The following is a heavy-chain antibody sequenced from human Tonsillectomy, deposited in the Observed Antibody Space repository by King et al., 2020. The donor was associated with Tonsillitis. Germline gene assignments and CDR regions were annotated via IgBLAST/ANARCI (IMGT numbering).Heavy chain of an antibody. CDR2: ISSNGGST. Sequence: VQLVESGGGLVQPGGSLRLSCAASGFTFSTYAMHWVRQAPGKGLEYVSAISSNGGSTYYANSVKGRFTISRDNSKNTLYLQMGSLRAEDMAVYYCARVRYSSGWPDDAFYIWGQGTMVTVSS. D-gene: IGHD6-19*01. J-gene: IGHJ3*02. CDR3: ARVRYSSGWPDDAFYI. V-gene: IGHV3-64*01. CDR1: GFTFSTYA.